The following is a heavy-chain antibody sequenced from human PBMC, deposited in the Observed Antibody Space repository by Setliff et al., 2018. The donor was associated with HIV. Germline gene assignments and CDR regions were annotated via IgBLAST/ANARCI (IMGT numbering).Heavy chain of an antibody. CDR1: GDSISSSSXX. CDR3: ARRFEQWLAFDY. J-gene: IGHJ4*02. V-gene: IGHV4-39*01. Sequence: SETLSLTCTVSGDSISSSSXXWSWIRQPPGKGREWIGNIYYSGGTDYNPSLKSRVTISIDRSKNQFSLKLGSVTAADTAVYYCARRFEQWLAFDYWGQGTLVTVSS. CDR2: IYYSGGT. D-gene: IGHD6-19*01.